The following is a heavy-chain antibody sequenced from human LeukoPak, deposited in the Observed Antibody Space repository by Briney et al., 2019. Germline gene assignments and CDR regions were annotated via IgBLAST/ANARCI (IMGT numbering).Heavy chain of an antibody. CDR2: IIPIFGTA. CDR3: AREIYSSGWYRRVNAFDI. CDR1: GGTFSSYA. D-gene: IGHD6-19*01. V-gene: IGHV1-69*05. Sequence: SVKVSCKASGGTFSSYAIGWLRQAPEQGLEWMGGIIPIFGTANYAQKFQGRVTITTDESTSTAYMELSSLRSEDTAVYYCAREIYSSGWYRRVNAFDIWGQGTMVTVSS. J-gene: IGHJ3*02.